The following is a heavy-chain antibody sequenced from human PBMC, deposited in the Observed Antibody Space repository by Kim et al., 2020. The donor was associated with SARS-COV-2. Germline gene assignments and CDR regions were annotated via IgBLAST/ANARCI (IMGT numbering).Heavy chain of an antibody. D-gene: IGHD6-19*01. Sequence: AETLSLTCTVSGGSISSSSYYWGWIRQPPGKGLEWIGSIYYSGSTYYNPSLKSRVTISVDTSKNQFSLKLSSVTAADTAVYYCARLTGAVAGTFYFDYWGQRTLVTVSS. V-gene: IGHV4-39*07. J-gene: IGHJ4*02. CDR3: ARLTGAVAGTFYFDY. CDR1: GGSISSSSYY. CDR2: IYYSGST.